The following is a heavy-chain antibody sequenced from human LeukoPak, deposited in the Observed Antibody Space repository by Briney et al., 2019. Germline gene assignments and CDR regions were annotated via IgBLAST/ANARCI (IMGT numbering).Heavy chain of an antibody. V-gene: IGHV3-23*01. Sequence: HTGGSLRLSCAASGFTFSSYGMSWVRQAPGKGLEWVSAISGSGGSTYYADSVKGRFTISRDNSKNTLYLQMNSLRAEDTAVYYCAKDDGWLQSKYFDYWGQGTLVTVSS. CDR2: ISGSGGST. J-gene: IGHJ4*02. D-gene: IGHD5-24*01. CDR1: GFTFSSYG. CDR3: AKDDGWLQSKYFDY.